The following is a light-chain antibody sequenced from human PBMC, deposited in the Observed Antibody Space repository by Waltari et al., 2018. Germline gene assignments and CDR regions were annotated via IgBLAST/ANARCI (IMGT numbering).Light chain of an antibody. CDR3: SSYTSNSTLGV. Sequence: QSALTQPASVSGSPGQSITISCPGTNSDIGGYNFVSWYQQHPAKAPKLRILDVTIRPSGVSDRFSGSKSGNTASLTISGLQADDEAVYYGSSYTSNSTLGVFGGGTRLTVL. CDR2: DVT. CDR1: NSDIGGYNF. V-gene: IGLV2-14*03. J-gene: IGLJ3*02.